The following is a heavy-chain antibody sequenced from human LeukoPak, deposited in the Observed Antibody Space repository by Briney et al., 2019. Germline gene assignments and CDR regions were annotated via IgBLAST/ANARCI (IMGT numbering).Heavy chain of an antibody. D-gene: IGHD1-1*01. V-gene: IGHV4-38-2*02. J-gene: IGHJ4*02. CDR3: ARIVQITGTIPH. Sequence: SETLSLTCSVSGFSISGGYYWGWIRQPPGKGLEWLGSIYHSGNTDYNPSLKSRVTISVDTAKNKFFLRLGSVTAADTAVYYCARIVQITGTIPHWGQGTLVTVSS. CDR2: IYHSGNT. CDR1: GFSISGGYY.